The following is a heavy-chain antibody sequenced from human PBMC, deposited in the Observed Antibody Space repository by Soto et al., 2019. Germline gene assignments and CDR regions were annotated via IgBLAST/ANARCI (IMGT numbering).Heavy chain of an antibody. Sequence: QVQLQQWGAGLLKPSETLSLTCAVYGGSFSGYYWSWIRQPPGKGLEWIGEINHSGSTNYNPSLKRRVPIAVNTSKNHFSLEMSSVTAADTAVYYCARGLGMLRNDFWSGYIYFDYWGQGTLVTVSS. D-gene: IGHD3-3*01. J-gene: IGHJ4*02. V-gene: IGHV4-34*01. CDR2: INHSGST. CDR3: ARGLGMLRNDFWSGYIYFDY. CDR1: GGSFSGYY.